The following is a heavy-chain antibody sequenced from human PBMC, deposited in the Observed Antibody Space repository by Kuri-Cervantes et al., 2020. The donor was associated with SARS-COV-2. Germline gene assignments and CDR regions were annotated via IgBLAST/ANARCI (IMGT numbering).Heavy chain of an antibody. CDR3: ARDPGYSSSSVYYYYGMDV. D-gene: IGHD6-6*01. CDR2: INPNSGGT. V-gene: IGHV1-2*04. CDR1: GYTFTGYY. Sequence: ASVKVSCKASGYTFTGYYMHWVRQAPGQGLEWMGWINPNSGGTNYAQKFQGWVTMTRDTSISTACMELSRLRSDDTAVYYCARDPGYSSSSVYYYYGMDVWGQGTTVTVSS. J-gene: IGHJ6*02.